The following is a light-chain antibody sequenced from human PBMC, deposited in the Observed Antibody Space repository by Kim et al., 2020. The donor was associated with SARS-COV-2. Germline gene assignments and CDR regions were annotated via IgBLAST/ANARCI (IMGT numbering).Light chain of an antibody. V-gene: IGKV1D-16*01. CDR1: QAIRSW. CDR2: AAS. J-gene: IGKJ4*01. Sequence: ASVGDEVTITCRASQAIRSWLAWYRQKPEKAPESLIYAASTLQSGVPSRFSGSGSGTDFTLTITNLEPEDFATYYCQQYDSYPLTFGGGTKVDIK. CDR3: QQYDSYPLT.